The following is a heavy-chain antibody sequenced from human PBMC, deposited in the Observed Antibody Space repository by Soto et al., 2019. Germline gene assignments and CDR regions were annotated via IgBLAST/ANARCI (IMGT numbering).Heavy chain of an antibody. D-gene: IGHD1-7*01. V-gene: IGHV3-64*01. J-gene: IGHJ4*02. CDR1: GFTFSSYD. CDR2: ISSNGGTT. Sequence: EVQLAESGGGMVQPGGSLRLSCVASGFTFSSYDMHWVRQAPGKGLEYVSSISSNGGTTYYGNSVKGRFTISRDDSKNTLYLHMGSLSAEDMAVYYCVRRVSGNYDYWGQGTVVTVSS. CDR3: VRRVSGNYDY.